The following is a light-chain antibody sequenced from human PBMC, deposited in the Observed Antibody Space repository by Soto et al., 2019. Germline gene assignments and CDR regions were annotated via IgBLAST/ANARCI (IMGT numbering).Light chain of an antibody. CDR1: SGHNTYI. V-gene: IGLV4-69*01. J-gene: IGLJ2*01. Sequence: QSPSASASLGASVKLTCALNSGHNTYIVAWHQQQPEKGPRYLMKVKSDGSHIRGDGIPDRFSGSSSGAERYLTISSLQSEDEADYYCQTWGTGIRVFGGGTKLTVL. CDR2: VKSDGSH. CDR3: QTWGTGIRV.